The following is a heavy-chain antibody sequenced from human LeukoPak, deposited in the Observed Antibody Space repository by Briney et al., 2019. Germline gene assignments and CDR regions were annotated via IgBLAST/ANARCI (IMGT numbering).Heavy chain of an antibody. CDR2: IYPGDSDT. D-gene: IGHD6-6*01. CDR3: ATDSSSTPDYFDY. V-gene: IGHV5-51*01. Sequence: GESLKISCKGSGYSFTSYWIGWVRQMPGKGLEWMGIIYPGDSDTRYSPSFQGQVTISADKSISTAYLQWNSLKASDTAMYYCATDSSSTPDYFDYWGQGTLVTVSS. CDR1: GYSFTSYW. J-gene: IGHJ4*02.